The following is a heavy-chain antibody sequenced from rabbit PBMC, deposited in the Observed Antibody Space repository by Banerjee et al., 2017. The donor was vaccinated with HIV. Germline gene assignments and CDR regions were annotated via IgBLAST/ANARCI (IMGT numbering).Heavy chain of an antibody. J-gene: IGHJ4*01. D-gene: IGHD4-1*01. CDR1: GFDFSSNA. CDR3: ARDLAGITGWNFGL. V-gene: IGHV1S45*01. Sequence: QEQLVESGGGLVQPEGSLTLTCTASGFDFSSNAMCWVRQAPGKGLEWIACIYGGSSGSTYYASWAKGPFTISKTSSTTVTLQMTSLTAADTATYFCARDLAGITGWNFGLWGQGTLVTVS. CDR2: IYGGSSGST.